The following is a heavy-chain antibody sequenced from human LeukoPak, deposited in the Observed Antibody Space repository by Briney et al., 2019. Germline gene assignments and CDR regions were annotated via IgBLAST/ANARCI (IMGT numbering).Heavy chain of an antibody. CDR3: ARGSYGDYDY. J-gene: IGHJ4*02. D-gene: IGHD4-17*01. Sequence: GRSLRLSCAASGFTFSSFSMNWVRQAPGKGLEWVSSISPGSDYIYYADSVKGRFTISRDNAKNSLFLQMNSLRAEDTAVYYCARGSYGDYDYWGQGTLVTVSS. CDR2: ISPGSDYI. CDR1: GFTFSSFS. V-gene: IGHV3-21*01.